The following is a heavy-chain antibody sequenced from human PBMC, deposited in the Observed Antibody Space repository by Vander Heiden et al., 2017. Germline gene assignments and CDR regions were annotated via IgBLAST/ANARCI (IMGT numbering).Heavy chain of an antibody. D-gene: IGHD1-26*01. CDR2: ISSSGGNT. V-gene: IGHV3-23*01. CDR1: GFMFSSYA. CDR3: AKDVVQWGATGFDY. Sequence: EVQLLESGGGLGQPGGSLSLSCEASGFMFSSYAMSWVRQAPGKGLEWVSGISSSGGNTYYADSVKGRFTISRDNSKNTLYLQMSSLRAEDTAVYYCAKDVVQWGATGFDYWGQGTLVTVSS. J-gene: IGHJ4*02.